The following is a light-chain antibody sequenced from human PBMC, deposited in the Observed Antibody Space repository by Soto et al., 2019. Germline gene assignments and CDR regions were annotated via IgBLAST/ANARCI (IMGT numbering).Light chain of an antibody. V-gene: IGKV3-15*01. CDR3: QQYGRSPPWT. CDR2: GAS. CDR1: QSVSSN. Sequence: EIVMTQSPATLSVSPGERATLSCRASQSVSSNLAWYQQKPGQAPRLLIYGASTRATGIPARFSGSGSGTDFTLTISRLEPEDFAVYYCQQYGRSPPWTFGQGTKVDIK. J-gene: IGKJ1*01.